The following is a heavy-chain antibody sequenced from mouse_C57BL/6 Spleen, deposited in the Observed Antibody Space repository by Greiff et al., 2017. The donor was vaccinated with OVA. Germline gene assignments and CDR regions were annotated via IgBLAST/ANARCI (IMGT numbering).Heavy chain of an antibody. CDR2: IYPSDSET. J-gene: IGHJ2*01. Sequence: QVQLQQPGAELVRPGSSVKLSCKASGYTFTSYWMDWVKQRPGHGLEWIGNIYPSDSETHYNQKFKDKATLTVDKSSSTAYMQLSSLTSEDSAVYYCARRAYYGPIDYWGQGTTLTVSS. D-gene: IGHD2-10*01. CDR1: GYTFTSYW. CDR3: ARRAYYGPIDY. V-gene: IGHV1-61*01.